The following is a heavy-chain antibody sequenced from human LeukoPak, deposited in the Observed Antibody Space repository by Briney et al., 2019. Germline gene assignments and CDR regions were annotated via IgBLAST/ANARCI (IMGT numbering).Heavy chain of an antibody. Sequence: SETLSLTCPVYGGSFSGYYWSWIRQPPGKGLEWIGEINYSGSTNYNPSLKSRVTISVDTSKNQFSLKLSSVTAEGTAVYYCARGLNTAMVYWGQGTLVTVSS. V-gene: IGHV4-34*01. D-gene: IGHD5-18*01. CDR3: ARGLNTAMVY. CDR1: GGSFSGYY. CDR2: INYSGST. J-gene: IGHJ4*02.